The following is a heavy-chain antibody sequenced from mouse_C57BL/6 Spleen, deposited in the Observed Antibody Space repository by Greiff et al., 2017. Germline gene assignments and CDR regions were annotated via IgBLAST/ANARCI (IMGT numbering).Heavy chain of an antibody. CDR3: ARGVDSSGYIAMDY. CDR2: INPNYGTT. D-gene: IGHD3-2*02. J-gene: IGHJ4*01. V-gene: IGHV1-39*01. CDR1: GYSFTDYN. Sequence: VQLKQSGPELVKPGASVKISCKASGYSFTDYNMNWVKQSNGKSLEWIGVINPNYGTTSYNQKFKGKATLTVDQSSSTAYMQLNSLTSEDSAVYYCARGVDSSGYIAMDYWGQGTSVTVSS.